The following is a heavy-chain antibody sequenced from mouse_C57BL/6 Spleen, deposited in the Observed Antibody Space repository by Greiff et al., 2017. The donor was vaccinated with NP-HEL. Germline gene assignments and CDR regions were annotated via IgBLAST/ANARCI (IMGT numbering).Heavy chain of an antibody. CDR1: GYTFTSYW. CDR2: IDPSDSYT. CDR3: ARRRLYGSYAMDY. Sequence: QVQLKQPGAELVRPGTSVKLSCKASGYTFTSYWMHWVKQRPGQGLEWIGVIDPSDSYTNYNQKFKGKATLTVDTSSSTAYMQLSSLTSEDSAVDYCARRRLYGSYAMDYWGQGTSVTVSS. J-gene: IGHJ4*01. D-gene: IGHD1-1*01. V-gene: IGHV1-59*01.